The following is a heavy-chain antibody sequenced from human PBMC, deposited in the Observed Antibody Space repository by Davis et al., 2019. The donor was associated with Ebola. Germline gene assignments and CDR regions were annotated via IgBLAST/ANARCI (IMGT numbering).Heavy chain of an antibody. CDR2: INPNSGGT. J-gene: IGHJ4*02. D-gene: IGHD6-19*01. CDR1: GYTFTGYY. V-gene: IGHV1-2*02. CDR3: ASSRDSSGWSSD. Sequence: ASVTVSCKASGYTFTGYYMHWVRQAPGQGLEWMGWINPNSGGTNYAQKFQGRVTMTRDTSISTAYMELSRLRSDDTAVYYCASSRDSSGWSSDWGQGTLVTVSS.